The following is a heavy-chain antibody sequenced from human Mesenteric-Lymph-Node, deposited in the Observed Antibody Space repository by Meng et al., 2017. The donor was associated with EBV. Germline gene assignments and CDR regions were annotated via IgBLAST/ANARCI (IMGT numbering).Heavy chain of an antibody. CDR2: IFPTGGT. Sequence: QGQLQESGPGLLRPSGPLSLTCTGPGGAISSSNWWTWVRQPPGKGLEWIGEIFPTGGTNYNPSLKSRVTISVDKSKNQFSLKLSSVTAADTAVYYCAREGEVGYYESSGYYYWGQGTLVTVSS. V-gene: IGHV4-4*02. J-gene: IGHJ4*02. CDR3: AREGEVGYYESSGYYY. D-gene: IGHD3-22*01. CDR1: GGAISSSNW.